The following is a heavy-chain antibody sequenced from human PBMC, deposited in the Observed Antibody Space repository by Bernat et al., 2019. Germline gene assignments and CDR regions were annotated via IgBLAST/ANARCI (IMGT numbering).Heavy chain of an antibody. CDR3: ARQSSRIQLWVPTGGEDYFDY. CDR2: IYYSGST. J-gene: IGHJ4*02. D-gene: IGHD5-18*01. CDR1: GGSISSSSYY. V-gene: IGHV4-39*01. Sequence: QLQLQESGPGLVKPSETLSLTCTVSGGSISSSSYYWGWIRQPPGKGLEWIGSIYYSGSTYYNPSLKSRVTISVDTSKNQFSLKLSSVTAADTAVYYCARQSSRIQLWVPTGGEDYFDYWGQGTLVTVSS.